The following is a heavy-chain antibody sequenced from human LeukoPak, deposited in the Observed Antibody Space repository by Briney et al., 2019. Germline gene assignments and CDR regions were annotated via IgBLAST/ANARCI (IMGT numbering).Heavy chain of an antibody. CDR1: GFTFSIYA. V-gene: IGHV3-23*01. D-gene: IGHD6-13*01. CDR2: MSGAGGRI. Sequence: PGGSLRLSCEASGFTFSIYAMSWVRQAPGKGLEWLSIMSGAGGRIEYADSVKGRFTISRDNSRNTVYLQVNSLRAEDTAVYYCAKGTGRNSSIAASGTWGQGTLVTVSS. CDR3: AKGTGRNSSIAASGT. J-gene: IGHJ4*02.